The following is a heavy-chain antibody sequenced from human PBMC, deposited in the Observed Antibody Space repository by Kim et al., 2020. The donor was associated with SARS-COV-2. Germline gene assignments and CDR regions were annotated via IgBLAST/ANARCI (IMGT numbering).Heavy chain of an antibody. V-gene: IGHV3-64*01. D-gene: IGHD3-9*01. CDR2: IDTDGGST. CDR3: ARERYDFLTVYLLDS. Sequence: GGSLRLSCAASGLSFSLYAMHWVRQALGKGLEYVSSIDTDGGSTSYANSVKGRFTVSRDNSKNMLYLQMDSLRAEDMAVYYCARERYDFLTVYLLDSWG. CDR1: GLSFSLYA. J-gene: IGHJ5*01.